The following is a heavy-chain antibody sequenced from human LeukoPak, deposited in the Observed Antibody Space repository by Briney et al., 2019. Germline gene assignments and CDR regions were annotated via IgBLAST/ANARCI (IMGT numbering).Heavy chain of an antibody. D-gene: IGHD6-13*01. CDR3: AKSQQQLEDFDY. Sequence: GGSLRLSCAASGFTFSSYSMNWVRQAPGKGLEWVSAISGSGGSTYYADSVKGRFTISRDNSKNTLYLQMNSLRAEDTAVYYCAKSQQQLEDFDYWGQGTLVTVSS. CDR2: ISGSGGST. CDR1: GFTFSSYS. V-gene: IGHV3-23*01. J-gene: IGHJ4*02.